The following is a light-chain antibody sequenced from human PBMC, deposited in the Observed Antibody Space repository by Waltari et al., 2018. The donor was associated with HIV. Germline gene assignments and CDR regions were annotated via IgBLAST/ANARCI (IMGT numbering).Light chain of an antibody. CDR2: GKN. V-gene: IGLV3-19*01. Sequence: SSELTQDPAVSVALGQTVRITCKGDSLRSYYASWYQQKPGQAPVLVIYGKNNRPSGFPDRYSGSSAGNAASWTIAGAQAYADADYCCNSRDSSGNPVVFGGGTKLTVL. CDR1: SLRSYY. J-gene: IGLJ2*01. CDR3: NSRDSSGNPVV.